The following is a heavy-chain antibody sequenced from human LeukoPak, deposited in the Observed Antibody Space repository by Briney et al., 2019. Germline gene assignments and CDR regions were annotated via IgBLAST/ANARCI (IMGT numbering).Heavy chain of an antibody. CDR2: IKQNGSKK. J-gene: IGHJ4*02. CDR1: AFTFSSYW. V-gene: IGHV3-7*01. CDR3: ASEAFLSAYYYFEY. Sequence: GAPLRLSCAAAAFTFSSYWMSCVRQPPGRGLEGLANIKQNGSKKYYEDSVKGRFTISRDTAKNSLYLQMNSLTAEDTAVYYCASEAFLSAYYYFEYWGERALGSVSS. D-gene: IGHD3-3*01.